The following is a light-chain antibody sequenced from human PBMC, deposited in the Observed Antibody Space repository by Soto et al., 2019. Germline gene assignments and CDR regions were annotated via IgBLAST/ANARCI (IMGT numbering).Light chain of an antibody. CDR3: QQYGSSQGT. CDR2: DAS. Sequence: EIVLTQSPATLSLSPGERATLSCRASQSVSSYLAWYQQKPGQAPRLLISDASNRATGIPARFSGSGSGTDFTLTISRLEPEDFAVYYCQQYGSSQGTFGQGTKVEIK. J-gene: IGKJ1*01. CDR1: QSVSSY. V-gene: IGKV3-20*01.